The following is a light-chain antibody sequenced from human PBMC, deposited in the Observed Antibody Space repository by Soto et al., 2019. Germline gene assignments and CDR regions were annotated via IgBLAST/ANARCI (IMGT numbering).Light chain of an antibody. CDR1: QSVSSSY. CDR3: HQYDSSPLT. V-gene: IGKV3-20*01. Sequence: EIVLTQSPGTLSLSPGERATLSCRASQSVSSSYLAWYQQKPGQAPRLLIYGASSRATGIPDRFSGSGSGTDFTLTLSRLEPEDFAVYYCHQYDSSPLTFGGGTEVEFK. CDR2: GAS. J-gene: IGKJ4*01.